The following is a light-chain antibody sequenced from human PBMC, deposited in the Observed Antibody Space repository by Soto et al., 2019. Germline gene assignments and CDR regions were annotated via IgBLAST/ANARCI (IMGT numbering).Light chain of an antibody. CDR1: EDISTW. Sequence: DIQMTQSPASLSSSVRDRFTITCRSSEDISTWLAWYQQKPGKAPKLLIYAASSLQSGVPSRFSGSGSGTDFTLTISSLQPEDFATYYCQHADSFPLITFGQGTRLEIK. J-gene: IGKJ5*01. CDR2: AAS. V-gene: IGKV1-12*01. CDR3: QHADSFPLIT.